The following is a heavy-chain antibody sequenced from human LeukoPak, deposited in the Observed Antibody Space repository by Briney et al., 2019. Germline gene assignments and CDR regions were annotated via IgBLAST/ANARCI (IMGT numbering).Heavy chain of an antibody. CDR3: AGTTITMITNWFDP. V-gene: IGHV1-18*01. CDR2: ISAYNGNT. D-gene: IGHD3-22*01. Sequence: ASVKVSCKASGYTFTSYGISWVRQAPGQGLEWMGWISAYNGNTNYAQKLQGRVTMTTDTSTSTAYMELSSLRSEDTAVYYCAGTTITMITNWFDPWGQGTLVTVSS. J-gene: IGHJ5*02. CDR1: GYTFTSYG.